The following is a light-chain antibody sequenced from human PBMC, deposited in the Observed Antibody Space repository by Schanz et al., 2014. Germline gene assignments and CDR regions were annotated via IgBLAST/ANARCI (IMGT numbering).Light chain of an antibody. V-gene: IGKV3-15*01. CDR2: GAS. Sequence: EIVMTQSPATLSVSPGERATLSCRASQSVSSNLALYQQKPGQAPRLLIYGASTRATGIPARFSGSGSGTEFTLTISSLQSEDFAVYYCQQYHIWPPWTFGQGTKVEIK. CDR3: QQYHIWPPWT. J-gene: IGKJ1*01. CDR1: QSVSSN.